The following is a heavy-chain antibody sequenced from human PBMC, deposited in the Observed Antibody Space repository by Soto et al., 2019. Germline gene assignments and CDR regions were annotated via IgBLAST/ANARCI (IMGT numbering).Heavy chain of an antibody. D-gene: IGHD1-1*01. CDR2: ISYDGNTK. CDR3: AKKQLTGRYQSGVDV. J-gene: IGHJ6*02. Sequence: QVQLVESGGGVVQPGRSLRLSCASSGFTFSSYGMNWVRQAPGKGLEWVAVISYDGNTKFYADSVKGRFTVSRDNSNNTLYLEMSSLTGEDTAVYYCAKKQLTGRYQSGVDVWGPGAPVIVSS. CDR1: GFTFSSYG. V-gene: IGHV3-30*18.